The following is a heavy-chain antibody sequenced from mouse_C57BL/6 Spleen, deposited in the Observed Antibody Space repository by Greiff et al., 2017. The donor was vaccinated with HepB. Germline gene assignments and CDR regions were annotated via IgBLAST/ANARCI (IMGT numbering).Heavy chain of an antibody. CDR1: GFTFSSYA. Sequence: EVHLVESGGGLVKPGGSLKLSCAASGFTFSSYAMSWVRQTPEKRLEWVATISDGGSYTYYPDNVKGRFTISRDNAKNNLYLQMSHLKSEDTAMYYCARECGYDGSYFDYWGQGTTLTVSS. CDR3: ARECGYDGSYFDY. CDR2: ISDGGSYT. J-gene: IGHJ2*01. D-gene: IGHD2-3*01. V-gene: IGHV5-4*01.